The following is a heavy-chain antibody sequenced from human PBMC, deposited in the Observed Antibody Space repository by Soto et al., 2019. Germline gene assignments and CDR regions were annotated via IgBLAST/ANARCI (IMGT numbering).Heavy chain of an antibody. Sequence: PGGSLRLSCSASGVTFSSYSMNWVRQAPGKGLEWVSSISSSSSYIYYTDSLRGRFTISRDNAKNSLYLQMNSLRAEDTAVYYCASGDYGEPFDYWGQGTLVTVSS. CDR1: GVTFSSYS. D-gene: IGHD4-17*01. CDR2: ISSSSSYI. CDR3: ASGDYGEPFDY. J-gene: IGHJ4*02. V-gene: IGHV3-21*01.